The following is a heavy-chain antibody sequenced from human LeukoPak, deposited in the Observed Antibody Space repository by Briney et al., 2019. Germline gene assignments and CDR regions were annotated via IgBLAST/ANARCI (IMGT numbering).Heavy chain of an antibody. D-gene: IGHD2-2*01. CDR3: ARDLVVPAAVGNWFDP. Sequence: SETLSLTCTVSSGSISSYYWSWIRQPAGKGLEWIGRIYTSGSTNYNPSLKSRVTMSVDTSKNQFSLKLSSVTAADTAVYYCARDLVVPAAVGNWFDPWGQGTLVTVSS. CDR1: SGSISSYY. V-gene: IGHV4-4*07. J-gene: IGHJ5*02. CDR2: IYTSGST.